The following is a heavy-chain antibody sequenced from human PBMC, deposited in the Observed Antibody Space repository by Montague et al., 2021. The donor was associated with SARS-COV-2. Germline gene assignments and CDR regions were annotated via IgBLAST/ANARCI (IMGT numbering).Heavy chain of an antibody. J-gene: IGHJ4*02. V-gene: IGHV6-1*01. CDR2: SYDMSRWKK. D-gene: IGHD6-13*01. Sequence: CAISGDSVATVSATSSSDRQTTPMNFRQLERSYDMSRWKKDYAVSVKSRMTISPDTSKNQFSLQLSSVTPEDRAVYYCARDPRYSLSWSFDYWGQGTLVTVSA. CDR3: ARDPRYSLSWSFDY. CDR1: GDSVATVSAT.